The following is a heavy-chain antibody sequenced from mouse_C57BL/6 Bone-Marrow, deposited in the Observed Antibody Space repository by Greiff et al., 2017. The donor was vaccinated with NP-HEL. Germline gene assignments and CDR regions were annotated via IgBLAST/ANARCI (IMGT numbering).Heavy chain of an antibody. CDR3: TPLYDYPFAY. CDR1: GFNIKDDY. D-gene: IGHD2-4*01. CDR2: IDPENGDT. Sequence: SGAELVRPGASVKLSCTASGFNIKDDYMHWVKQRPEQGLEWIGWIDPENGDTEYASKFQGKATITADTSSNTAYLQLSSLTSEDTAVYYCTPLYDYPFAYWGQGTLVTVSA. V-gene: IGHV14-4*01. J-gene: IGHJ3*01.